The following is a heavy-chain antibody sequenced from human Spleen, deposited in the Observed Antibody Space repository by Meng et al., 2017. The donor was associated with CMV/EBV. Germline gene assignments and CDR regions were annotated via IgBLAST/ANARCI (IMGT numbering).Heavy chain of an antibody. V-gene: IGHV4-31*03. CDR1: GGSISSANYY. CDR2: IYYSGTI. D-gene: IGHD6-13*01. CDR3: ASRLRSSSGRSRFDP. Sequence: SETLSLTCTVSGGSISSANYYWNWIRQHPGKGLEWIGYIYYSGTIYYNPSLKSRLTISVDTSKSQFSLRLTSVTAADTAVYYCASRLRSSSGRSRFDPWGQGTLVTVSS. J-gene: IGHJ5*02.